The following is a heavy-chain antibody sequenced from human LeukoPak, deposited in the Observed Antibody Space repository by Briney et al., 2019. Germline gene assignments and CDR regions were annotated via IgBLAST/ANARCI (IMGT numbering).Heavy chain of an antibody. CDR1: GYTLSEVS. CDR3: ATEIVGYGDVHYFDH. CDR2: FNLEEGET. D-gene: IGHD5-12*01. Sequence: ASVKVSCKISGYTLSEVSMHWVRHSPGKGRGWMGGFNLEEGETIYARKFQGRLTLTEDTSTDTAYMEVSGLRSEDTAVYYCATEIVGYGDVHYFDHWGQGTLVTVSS. J-gene: IGHJ4*02. V-gene: IGHV1-24*01.